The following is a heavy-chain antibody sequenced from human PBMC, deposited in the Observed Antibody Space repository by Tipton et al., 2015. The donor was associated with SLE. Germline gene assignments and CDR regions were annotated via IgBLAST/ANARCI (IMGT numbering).Heavy chain of an antibody. D-gene: IGHD3-22*01. J-gene: IGHJ2*01. V-gene: IGHV4-61*01. CDR2: IYYSGST. CDR3: ARGHYDSSGCYFDL. Sequence: TLSLTCTVSGGSVSSGSYYWSWIRQPPGKGLEWIGYIYYSGSTNYNPSLKSRVTISVDTSKNQFSLKLSSVTAADTAVYYCARGHYDSSGCYFDLWGRGTLVTVSS. CDR1: GGSVSSGSYY.